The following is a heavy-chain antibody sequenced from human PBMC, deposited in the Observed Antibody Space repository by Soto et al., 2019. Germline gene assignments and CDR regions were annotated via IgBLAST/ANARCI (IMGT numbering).Heavy chain of an antibody. V-gene: IGHV3-53*04. D-gene: IGHD2-2*01. Sequence: EVQLVESGGGLVQPGGSLRLSCAASGFTVSSNYMSWVRQAPGKGLEWVSVIYSGGSTYYADSVKGRFTISRHNSKNTLYLHMNSLRAEDTDVYYCARVVPGYYMDVWGKGTTVTVSS. J-gene: IGHJ6*03. CDR2: IYSGGST. CDR1: GFTVSSNY. CDR3: ARVVPGYYMDV.